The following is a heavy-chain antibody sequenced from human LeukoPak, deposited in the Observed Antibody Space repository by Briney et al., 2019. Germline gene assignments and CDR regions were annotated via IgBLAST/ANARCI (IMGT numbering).Heavy chain of an antibody. CDR1: GGSISSYY. J-gene: IGHJ5*02. D-gene: IGHD2-21*01. CDR2: IYYSGST. CDR3: ARGDCGGDCYYKT. Sequence: SETLSLTCTVSGGSISSYYWSWIRQPPGKGLERIGYIYYSGSTKYNPSLKSRVTISVDTSKNQFSLKLSSVTAADTAVYYCARGDCGGDCYYKTWGQGALVTVSS. V-gene: IGHV4-59*01.